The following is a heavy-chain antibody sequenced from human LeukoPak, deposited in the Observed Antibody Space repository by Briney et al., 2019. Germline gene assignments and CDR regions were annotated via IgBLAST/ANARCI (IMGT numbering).Heavy chain of an antibody. CDR2: VNPSGGAT. CDR1: GYDFTDYY. J-gene: IGHJ4*02. D-gene: IGHD6-19*01. Sequence: GASLELSCKASGYDFTDYYVHWVRQAPGQGPEWMGWVNPSGGATKYAQKFQDRVTLTRDTSISTAYLELSGLRSDDTAVYYCVTYTSAIQYFLYWGLGTLFTVSS. CDR3: VTYTSAIQYFLY. V-gene: IGHV1-2*02.